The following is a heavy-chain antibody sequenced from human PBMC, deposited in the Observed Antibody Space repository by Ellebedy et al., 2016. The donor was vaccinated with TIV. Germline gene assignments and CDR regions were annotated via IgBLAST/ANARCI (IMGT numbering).Heavy chain of an antibody. CDR1: GFTFSSYG. Sequence: PGGSLRLSCAASGFTFSSYGMSWVRQAPGEGLQWVSGISGSGGNIYHADSVKGRFTISRDNSKNTLYMQMNNLRAEDTAVYYCAKGLAAAAGSYYYGMDVWGQGITVTVSS. V-gene: IGHV3-23*01. D-gene: IGHD6-13*01. CDR2: ISGSGGNI. J-gene: IGHJ6*02. CDR3: AKGLAAAAGSYYYGMDV.